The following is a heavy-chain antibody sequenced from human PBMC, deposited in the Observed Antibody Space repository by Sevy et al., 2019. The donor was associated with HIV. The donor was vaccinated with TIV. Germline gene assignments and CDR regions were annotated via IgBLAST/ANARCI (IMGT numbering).Heavy chain of an antibody. CDR2: IDGDGSAI. J-gene: IGHJ6*02. D-gene: IGHD4-17*01. V-gene: IGHV3-11*01. CDR3: ARDHEKDGDLGDYLYYAMDV. CDR1: GFTFSDYY. Sequence: GGSLRLSCAASGFTFSDYYMSWIRQAPGKGLEWLSYIDGDGSAIYYADSVKGRFTISRDNAKKSLYLQMNSLRAEDTGLYYCARDHEKDGDLGDYLYYAMDVWGQGTTVTVSS.